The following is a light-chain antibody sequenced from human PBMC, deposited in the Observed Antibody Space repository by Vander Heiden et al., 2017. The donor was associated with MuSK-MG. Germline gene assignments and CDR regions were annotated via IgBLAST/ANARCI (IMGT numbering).Light chain of an antibody. V-gene: IGKV1-33*01. CDR1: QDIRNH. CDR3: QHDHSFPLT. Sequence: DIQMTQSPTSLSASIGDGVTITCQASQDIRNHLNWFQQKPGKAPKLLIDDASNLKPGVPSRFSGGGAGTYFTFTINSLQPEDFATYYCQHDHSFPLTFGGGTKIEI. J-gene: IGKJ4*01. CDR2: DAS.